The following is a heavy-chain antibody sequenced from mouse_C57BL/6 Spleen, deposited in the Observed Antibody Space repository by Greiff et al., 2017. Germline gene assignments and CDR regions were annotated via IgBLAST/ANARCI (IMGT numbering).Heavy chain of an antibody. J-gene: IGHJ1*03. CDR3: ARLSRLRYFDV. Sequence: EVQGVESGGGLVQPGGSLKLSCAASGFTFSDYYMYWVRQTPEKRLEWVAYISNGGGSTYYPDTVKGRFTISRDNAKNTLYLQMSRLKSEDTAMYYCARLSRLRYFDVWGTGTTVTVSS. CDR1: GFTFSDYY. D-gene: IGHD2-2*01. CDR2: ISNGGGST. V-gene: IGHV5-12*01.